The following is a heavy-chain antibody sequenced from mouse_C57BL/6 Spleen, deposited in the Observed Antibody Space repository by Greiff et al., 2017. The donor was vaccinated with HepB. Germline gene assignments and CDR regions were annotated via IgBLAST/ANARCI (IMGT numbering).Heavy chain of an antibody. CDR2: ISDGGSYT. CDR3: ARDYDPFAY. V-gene: IGHV5-4*01. J-gene: IGHJ3*01. Sequence: EVQWVESGGGLVKPGGSLKLSCAASGFTFSSYAMSWVRQTPEKRLEWVATISDGGSYTYYPDNVKGRFTISRDNAKNNLYLQMSHLKSEDTAMYYCARDYDPFAYWGQGTLVTVSA. CDR1: GFTFSSYA. D-gene: IGHD2-3*01.